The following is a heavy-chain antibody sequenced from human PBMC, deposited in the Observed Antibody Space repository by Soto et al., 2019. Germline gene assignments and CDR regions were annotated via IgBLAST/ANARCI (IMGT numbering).Heavy chain of an antibody. CDR1: GDSVSSNSAA. Sequence: SQTLSLTCAISGDSVSSNSAAWNWIRQSPSRGLEWLGRTYYRSRWYNDYAVSVKSRITINPDTSKNQFSLQLNSVTPEDTAVYYCARAAYDSSGWYFYYYGMDVWGQGTTVTVSS. V-gene: IGHV6-1*01. CDR2: TYYRSRWYN. CDR3: ARAAYDSSGWYFYYYGMDV. D-gene: IGHD6-19*01. J-gene: IGHJ6*02.